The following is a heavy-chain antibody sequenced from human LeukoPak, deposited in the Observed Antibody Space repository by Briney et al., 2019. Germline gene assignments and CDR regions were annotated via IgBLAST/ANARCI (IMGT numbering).Heavy chain of an antibody. V-gene: IGHV4-34*01. CDR3: ARCRGYSYGLGLGNWFDP. J-gene: IGHJ5*02. Sequence: SETLSLTCAVYGGSFSGYYWSWIRQPPGKGLEWIGEINHSGSTNYNPSLKSRVTISVDTSKNQFSLKLSSVTAADTAVYYCARCRGYSYGLGLGNWFDPWGQGTLVTVSS. CDR2: INHSGST. D-gene: IGHD5-18*01. CDR1: GGSFSGYY.